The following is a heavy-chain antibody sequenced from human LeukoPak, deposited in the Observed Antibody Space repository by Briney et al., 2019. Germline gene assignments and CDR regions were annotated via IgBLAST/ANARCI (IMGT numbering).Heavy chain of an antibody. D-gene: IGHD3-22*01. CDR1: GGSISSGDYY. CDR2: ICYSGST. Sequence: SQTLSLTCTVSGGSISSGDYYWSWIRQPPGKGLEWIGYICYSGSTYYNPSLKSRVTISVDTSKNQFSLKLSSVTAADTAVYYCARDRYYYDSSGYYRHFDYWGQGTLVTVSS. V-gene: IGHV4-30-4*01. CDR3: ARDRYYYDSSGYYRHFDY. J-gene: IGHJ4*02.